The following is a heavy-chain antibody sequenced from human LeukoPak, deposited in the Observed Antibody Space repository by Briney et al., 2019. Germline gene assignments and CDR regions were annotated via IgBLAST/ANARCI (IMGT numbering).Heavy chain of an antibody. CDR3: ARTKFTIFGYLFDP. D-gene: IGHD3-3*01. V-gene: IGHV1-46*01. CDR1: GYTFTIYS. CDR2: INPSGGST. J-gene: IGHJ5*02. Sequence: ASVKVSCKASGYTFTIYSMHWVRHAPGQGLEWMGIINPSGGSTSYAQKFQGRVTITRVTSTSTVYMELSSLRSEDTAVYYCARTKFTIFGYLFDPWGQGTLVTVSS.